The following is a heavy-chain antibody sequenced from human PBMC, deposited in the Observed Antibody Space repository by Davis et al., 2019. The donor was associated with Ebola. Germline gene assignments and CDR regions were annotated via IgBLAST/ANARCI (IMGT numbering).Heavy chain of an antibody. Sequence: GESLKISCAASGFTFSDYYISWIRQAPGKGLEWLSSISTSGSEVHYADSVKGRFTISRDNAKKSLFLHMNNLRTDDTAVYYCARTSIVGTTTTASDIWGQGTMVTVSS. CDR2: ISTSGSEV. CDR3: ARTSIVGTTTTASDI. J-gene: IGHJ3*02. D-gene: IGHD1-26*01. V-gene: IGHV3-11*01. CDR1: GFTFSDYY.